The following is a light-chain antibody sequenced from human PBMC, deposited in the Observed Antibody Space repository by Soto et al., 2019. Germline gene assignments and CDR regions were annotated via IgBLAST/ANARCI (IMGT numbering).Light chain of an antibody. Sequence: EIVLTQSPGTLSLSPGERATLSCRASQSVSNNYLAWYQQKPGQAPRLLIYVASNRATGIPDRFSGSGSGTEFTLTISRLEPEDFAVYYCQQYGSSGTFGQGTKVDIK. J-gene: IGKJ1*01. CDR1: QSVSNNY. CDR2: VAS. V-gene: IGKV3-20*01. CDR3: QQYGSSGT.